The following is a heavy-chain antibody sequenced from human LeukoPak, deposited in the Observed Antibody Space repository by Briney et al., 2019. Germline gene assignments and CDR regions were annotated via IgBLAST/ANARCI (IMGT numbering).Heavy chain of an antibody. Sequence: SETLSLTCTVSGGSISSSSYYWGWIRQPPGKGLEWIGSIYYSGSTYYNPSLKSRVTISVDTSKNQFSLKLSSVTAADTAVYYCARDHIVVSYYYYGMDVWGQGTTVTVSS. D-gene: IGHD2-15*01. J-gene: IGHJ6*02. CDR3: ARDHIVVSYYYYGMDV. CDR1: GGSISSSSYY. CDR2: IYYSGST. V-gene: IGHV4-39*07.